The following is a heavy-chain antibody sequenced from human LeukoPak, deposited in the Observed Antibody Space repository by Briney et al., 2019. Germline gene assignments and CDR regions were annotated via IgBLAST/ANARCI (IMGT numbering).Heavy chain of an antibody. CDR2: INPNSGGT. V-gene: IGHV1-2*02. Sequence: ASVKVSCKASGYTFTGYYMHWVRQAPGQGLEWMGWINPNSGGTNYAQKFQGRVTMTRDTSISTAYMELSRLRSDVTAVYYCPRGSTYYYGSGSYPYWGQGTLVTVSS. CDR3: PRGSTYYYGSGSYPY. J-gene: IGHJ4*02. CDR1: GYTFTGYY. D-gene: IGHD3-10*01.